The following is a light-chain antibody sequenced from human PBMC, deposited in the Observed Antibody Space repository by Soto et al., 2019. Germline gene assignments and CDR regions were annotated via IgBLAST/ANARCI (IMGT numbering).Light chain of an antibody. V-gene: IGLV2-11*01. CDR3: CSYAGSYTLYV. J-gene: IGLJ1*01. Sequence: QSALTQPRSVSGSPGQSVTISCTGTSSDGGGYNYVSWYQQHPGKAPKLMIYDVSKRPSGVPDRFSGSKSGNTASLTISGLQAEDEADYYCCSYAGSYTLYVFGTGTKLTVL. CDR1: SSDGGGYNY. CDR2: DVS.